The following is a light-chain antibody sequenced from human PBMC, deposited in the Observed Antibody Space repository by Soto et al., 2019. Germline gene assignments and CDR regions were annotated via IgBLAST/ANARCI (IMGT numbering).Light chain of an antibody. Sequence: DIVMTQSPDSLAVSLGERATINCKSSQSVLYSSNNKNYLAWYQQKPGQPPKLLIYWASTRESGVPDRFSGSGSGTDFTLTISSLQAEDVAVYYCQQYDSTPEFGQGTKLEIK. CDR3: QQYDSTPE. J-gene: IGKJ2*01. V-gene: IGKV4-1*01. CDR1: QSVLYSSNNKNY. CDR2: WAS.